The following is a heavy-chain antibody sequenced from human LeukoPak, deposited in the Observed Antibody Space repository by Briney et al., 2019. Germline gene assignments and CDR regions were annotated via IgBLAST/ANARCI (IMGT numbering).Heavy chain of an antibody. V-gene: IGHV4-59*08. CDR2: IYYSGGT. D-gene: IGHD3-16*02. J-gene: IGHJ4*02. CDR3: ARRDYDYVWGSYRPTQIDY. CDR1: GGSISSYY. Sequence: SETLSLTCTVSGGSISSYYWSWIRQPPGKGLEWIGYIYYSGGTNYNPSLKSRVTISVDTSKNQFSLKLSSVTAADTAVYYCARRDYDYVWGSYRPTQIDYWGQGTLVTVSS.